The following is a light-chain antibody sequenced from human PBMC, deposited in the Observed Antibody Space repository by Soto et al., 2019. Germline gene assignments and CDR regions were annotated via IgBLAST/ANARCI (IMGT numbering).Light chain of an antibody. V-gene: IGLV2-14*01. CDR3: SAYTSSSTPYV. CDR2: DVR. CDR1: SXDVGGYNY. Sequence: QSVLTQAASVSGSPGQSITISCTGTSXDVGGYNYVSWYQQHPDTAPKLIIYDVRYRPSGVSDRFSGSKSGNTASLTISGLQAEDEADYYCSAYTSSSTPYVFGSGTKVTVL. J-gene: IGLJ1*01.